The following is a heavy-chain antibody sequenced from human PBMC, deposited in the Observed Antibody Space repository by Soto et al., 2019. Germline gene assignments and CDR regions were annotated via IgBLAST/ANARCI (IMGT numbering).Heavy chain of an antibody. CDR1: GHTFNSYS. CDR2: IIPVLDTT. CDR3: TRGDSWGYYGLDI. V-gene: IGHV1-69*08. J-gene: IGHJ6*02. D-gene: IGHD2-21*01. Sequence: QVQLVQSGTEVKKPGSSVKVSCKASGHTFNSYSINWVRQAPGQGLEWMGRIIPVLDTTNLTHKFQGRVSLTADRSTYTTYMDLSSLRSEDTAVYYCTRGDSWGYYGLDIWGQGTTVTVSS.